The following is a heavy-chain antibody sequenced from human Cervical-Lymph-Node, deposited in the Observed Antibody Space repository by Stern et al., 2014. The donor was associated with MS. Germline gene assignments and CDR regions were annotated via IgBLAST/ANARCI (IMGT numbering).Heavy chain of an antibody. D-gene: IGHD1-26*01. J-gene: IGHJ4*02. CDR2: INEDGSTT. CDR3: ARDLSGRDDS. Sequence: EMQLVESGGGLVQPGGSLRLSCADSEFPFRTYWMHWVRQVPGKELMWVSRINEDGSTTNYADSVKGRFTISRDNGRNTLYLQMNSLRAEDTAVYYCARDLSGRDDSWGQGTLVTVSS. V-gene: IGHV3-74*01. CDR1: EFPFRTYW.